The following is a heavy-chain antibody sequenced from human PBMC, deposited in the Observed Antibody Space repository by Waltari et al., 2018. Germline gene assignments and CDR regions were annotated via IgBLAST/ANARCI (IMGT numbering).Heavy chain of an antibody. CDR2: IYTSGST. Sequence: QVQLQESGPGLVKPSETLSLTCTVSGGSISSYYWSWIRQPAGKGLEWIGRIYTSGSTNYNPSLKSRVTLSVDTSKNQFSLKLSSVTAADTAVYYCVRDKNDFWSGYSYNWFDPWGQGTLVTVSS. J-gene: IGHJ5*02. D-gene: IGHD3-3*01. CDR1: GGSISSYY. CDR3: VRDKNDFWSGYSYNWFDP. V-gene: IGHV4-4*07.